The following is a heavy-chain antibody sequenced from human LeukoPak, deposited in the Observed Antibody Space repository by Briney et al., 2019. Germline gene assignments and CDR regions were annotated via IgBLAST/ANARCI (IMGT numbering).Heavy chain of an antibody. Sequence: SETLSLTCTVSGYSISNGYYWGWIRQPPGKGLEWIGNIYHSGSTYYNPSLKSRVTISVDTSKNQFSLKLSSVTAADTAVYYCARGLSVNWFDPWGQGTLVTVSS. CDR2: IYHSGST. J-gene: IGHJ5*02. CDR3: ARGLSVNWFDP. CDR1: GYSISNGYY. V-gene: IGHV4-38-2*02.